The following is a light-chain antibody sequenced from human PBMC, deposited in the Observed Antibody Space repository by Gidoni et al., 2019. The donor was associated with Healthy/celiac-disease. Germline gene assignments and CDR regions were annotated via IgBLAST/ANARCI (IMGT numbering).Light chain of an antibody. Sequence: DSQMNQSPSSLSASVGDRVTITCRASQSISSYLNWYQQKPGKAPKLLIYAASSLQSGVPSRFSGSGSGTDFTLTISSLQPEDFATYYCQQSYRTPYTFGQGTKLEIK. CDR2: AAS. J-gene: IGKJ2*01. CDR3: QQSYRTPYT. CDR1: QSISSY. V-gene: IGKV1-39*01.